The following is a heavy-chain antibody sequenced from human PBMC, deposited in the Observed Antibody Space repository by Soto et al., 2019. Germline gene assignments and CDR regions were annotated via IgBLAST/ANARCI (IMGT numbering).Heavy chain of an antibody. Sequence: GGSLRLSCAASGFTFSDYYMSWIRQAPGKGLEWVSYISSSGSTIYYADSVKGRFTISRDNAKNSLYLQMNSLRAEDTAVYYCAGDVDFYYYGMDVWGQGTTVTVSS. CDR3: AGDVDFYYYGMDV. CDR1: GFTFSDYY. V-gene: IGHV3-11*01. J-gene: IGHJ6*02. CDR2: ISSSGSTI.